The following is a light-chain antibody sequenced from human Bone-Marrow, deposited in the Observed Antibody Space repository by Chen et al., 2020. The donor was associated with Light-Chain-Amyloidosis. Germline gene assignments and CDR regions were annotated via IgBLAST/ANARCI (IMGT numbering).Light chain of an antibody. CDR1: QSLLYSHGHNY. CDR3: MQVLQTPPT. J-gene: IGKJ4*01. Sequence: DIVMTQSPLSLPVIAGEPASISCRSSQSLLYSHGHNYWDWYLQKPGQSPQLFIYLGSYRASGVPDRYSVSGSGTDFTLKSSTLEADDVGVYYCMQVLQTPPTFGGGTEVEI. CDR2: LGS. V-gene: IGKV2-28*01.